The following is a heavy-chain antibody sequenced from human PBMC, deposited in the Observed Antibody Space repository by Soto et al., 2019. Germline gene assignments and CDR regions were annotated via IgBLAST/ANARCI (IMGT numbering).Heavy chain of an antibody. D-gene: IGHD1-26*01. CDR3: VRDREGGSQTLNY. CDR1: GGTFSSYA. V-gene: IGHV1-69*12. CDR2: IIPIFGTA. J-gene: IGHJ4*02. Sequence: QVQLVQSGAEVKKPGSSVKVSCKASGGTFSSYAISWVRQAPGQGLEWLGGIIPIFGTANYAQKFQGRVTITAAASTSKAYLELGSLSSEDTAVYYGVRDREGGSQTLNYWGEGTLVAVSS.